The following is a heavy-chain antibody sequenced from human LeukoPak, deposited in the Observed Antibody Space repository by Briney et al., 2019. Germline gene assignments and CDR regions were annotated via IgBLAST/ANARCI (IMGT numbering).Heavy chain of an antibody. CDR2: LWYDGSNK. J-gene: IGHJ4*02. Sequence: PGGSLRLSCAASGFTFSSYGMHWVRQAPGKGLEWVAVLWYDGSNKYYADSVKGRFTISRDNSKNTLYLQTSSLRVEDTAVYYCVSYSGSESLDHWGQGTLVTVSS. V-gene: IGHV3-33*03. CDR1: GFTFSSYG. D-gene: IGHD3-10*01. CDR3: VSYSGSESLDH.